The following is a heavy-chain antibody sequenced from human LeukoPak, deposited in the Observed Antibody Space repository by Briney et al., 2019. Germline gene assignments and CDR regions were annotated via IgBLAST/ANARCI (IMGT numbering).Heavy chain of an antibody. D-gene: IGHD4-17*01. V-gene: IGHV1-8*01. J-gene: IGHJ4*02. CDR3: ARGGSLRDGDNGIDY. Sequence: ASVKVSCKASGYTFTSYDINWVRQATGQGLEWMGWMNPNGGNTGYAQKFQGRVTMTRNTSISTAYMELSSMRSEDTAVYYCARGGSLRDGDNGIDYWGQGTLVTVSS. CDR2: MNPNGGNT. CDR1: GYTFTSYD.